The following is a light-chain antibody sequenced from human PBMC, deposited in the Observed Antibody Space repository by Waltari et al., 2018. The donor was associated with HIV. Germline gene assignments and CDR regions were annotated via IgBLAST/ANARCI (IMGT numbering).Light chain of an antibody. V-gene: IGLV2-14*01. CDR3: AAWDDRLSGSWV. CDR2: EVS. CDR1: SSDVGGNNY. J-gene: IGLJ3*02. Sequence: QSALTQPASVSGSPGQSITISCTGTSSDVGGNNYVSWYQQHPGKAPKLMIYEVSNRPSGVSNRFSGSKSGTSASLAISGLRSEDEADYYCAAWDDRLSGSWVFGGGTKLTVL.